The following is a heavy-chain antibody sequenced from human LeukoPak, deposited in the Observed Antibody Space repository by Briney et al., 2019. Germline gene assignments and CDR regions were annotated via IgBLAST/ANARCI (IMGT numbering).Heavy chain of an antibody. CDR2: ISSSSTYI. V-gene: IGHV3-21*01. D-gene: IGHD5-12*01. CDR3: ARDGGYSGYESDY. CDR1: GFTLSSYS. Sequence: GGSLRLSCAASGFTLSSYSMNWVRQAPGEGLEWVSSISSSSTYIYYADSVKGRFTVSRDNAKNSLYLQMNSLRAEDTAVYYCARDGGYSGYESDYWGQGTLVTVSS. J-gene: IGHJ4*02.